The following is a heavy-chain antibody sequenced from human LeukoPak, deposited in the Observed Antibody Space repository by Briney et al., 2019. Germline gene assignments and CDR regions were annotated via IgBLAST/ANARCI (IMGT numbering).Heavy chain of an antibody. CDR1: GYTFTGYY. V-gene: IGHV1-2*02. D-gene: IGHD3-22*01. J-gene: IGHJ4*02. Sequence: ASVKVSCKASGYTFTGYYMHWVRQAPGQGLEWMGWINPNSGGTNYAQKFQGRVTMTRDTSISTAYMELSRLRSDDTAVYYCVRDIMRYDSPRFDYWGQGTLVTVSS. CDR3: VRDIMRYDSPRFDY. CDR2: INPNSGGT.